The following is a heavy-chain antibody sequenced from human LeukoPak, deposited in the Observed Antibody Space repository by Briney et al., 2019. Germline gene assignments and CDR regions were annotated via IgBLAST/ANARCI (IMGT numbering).Heavy chain of an antibody. CDR2: INAGDGDT. J-gene: IGHJ4*02. CDR3: ARDFMVRVTGSFDY. V-gene: IGHV1-3*01. Sequence: ASVKVSCKASGYRLTTYGLHWVRQAPGQRFEWMGWINAGDGDTKYSQKFQGRLTITRDASANTAYLELSSLTSEDTAVYYCARDFMVRVTGSFDYWGQGTLVTVSS. CDR1: GYRLTTYG. D-gene: IGHD3-10*01.